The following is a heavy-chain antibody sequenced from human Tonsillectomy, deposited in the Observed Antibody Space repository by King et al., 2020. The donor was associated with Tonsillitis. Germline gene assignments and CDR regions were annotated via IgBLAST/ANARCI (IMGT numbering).Heavy chain of an antibody. CDR3: ARRYSDSYYGHLDY. CDR1: GFTFSNYG. D-gene: IGHD1-26*01. V-gene: IGHV3-33*01. CDR2: IWYDGSNK. Sequence: VQLVESGGGVVQPGRSLRLSCAASGFTFSNYGMHWVRQAPGKGLEWVAIIWYDGSNKYYGDSVKGRFTISRDNSKNTLYLQMISLRAEDTAVYYYARRYSDSYYGHLDYWGQGTLVTVSS. J-gene: IGHJ4*02.